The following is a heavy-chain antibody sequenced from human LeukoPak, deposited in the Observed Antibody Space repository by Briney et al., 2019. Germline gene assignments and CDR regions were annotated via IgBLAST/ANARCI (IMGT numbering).Heavy chain of an antibody. CDR3: ARVHNTVH. J-gene: IGHJ4*02. D-gene: IGHD4-11*01. V-gene: IGHV3-11*04. CDR2: IKSGSPII. CDR1: GFSLSDYY. Sequence: PGGSLRLSCAASGFSLSDYYVTWLRQVPGKGLEWLSYIKSGSPIIFYADSVEGRFSVSRDNANNSVHLQMTNLRDDDTAVYYCARVHNTVHWGQGVQVAVSS.